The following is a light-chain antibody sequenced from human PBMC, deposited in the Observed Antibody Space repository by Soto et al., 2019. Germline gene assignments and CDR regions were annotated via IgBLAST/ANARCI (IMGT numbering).Light chain of an antibody. CDR1: QDIRND. CDR2: AAS. V-gene: IGKV1-17*01. Sequence: DIQMTQSPSSLSASVGDSVTITCRPSQDIRNDLGWFQVKQGKAPKXLIYAASRLQSGVPSRFSGSGSETELSITISSLQPEDFETYVGVQYNIYPWTFGQGTKVDIK. J-gene: IGKJ1*01. CDR3: VQYNIYPWT.